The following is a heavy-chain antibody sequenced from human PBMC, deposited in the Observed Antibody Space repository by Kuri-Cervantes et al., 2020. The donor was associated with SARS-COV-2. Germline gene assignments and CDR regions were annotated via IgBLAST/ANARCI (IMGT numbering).Heavy chain of an antibody. V-gene: IGHV3-7*03. CDR2: IRQDGGEK. Sequence: ESLKISCAASGLTFRSFWMTWVRQAPGRGLEWVATIRQDGGEKYYVDSVTGRFTISRENAKNSLYLQINALRAEDTAVYYCARDGGKIEYYYGMDVWGQGTTVTVSS. J-gene: IGHJ6*02. D-gene: IGHD4-23*01. CDR1: GLTFRSFW. CDR3: ARDGGKIEYYYGMDV.